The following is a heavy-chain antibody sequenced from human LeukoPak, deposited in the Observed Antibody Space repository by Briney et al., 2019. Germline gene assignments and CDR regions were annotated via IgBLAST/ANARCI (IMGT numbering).Heavy chain of an antibody. CDR1: GFTVSSNY. CDR3: ARVPEYSGSYYAY. V-gene: IGHV3-53*04. Sequence: GGSLRLSCAASGFTVSSNYMSWVRQAPGKGLEWVSVIYSGGSTYYADSVKGRFTISRHNSKNTLYLQMNSLRAEDTAVYYCARVPEYSGSYYAYWGQGTLVTVSS. J-gene: IGHJ4*02. D-gene: IGHD1-26*01. CDR2: IYSGGST.